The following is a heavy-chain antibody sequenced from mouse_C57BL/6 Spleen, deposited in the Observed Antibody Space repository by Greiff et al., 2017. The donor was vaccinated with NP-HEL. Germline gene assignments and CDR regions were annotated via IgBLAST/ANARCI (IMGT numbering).Heavy chain of an antibody. D-gene: IGHD2-10*02. CDR2: ISYSGST. V-gene: IGHV3-1*01. Sequence: VQLKESGPGMVKPSQSLSLTCTVTGYSITSGYDWHWIRHFPGNKLEWMGYISYSGSTNYNPSLKSRISITHDTSKNHFFLKLNSVTTEDTATYYCARGLDPSYWYFDVWGTGTTVTVSS. J-gene: IGHJ1*03. CDR1: GYSITSGYD. CDR3: ARGLDPSYWYFDV.